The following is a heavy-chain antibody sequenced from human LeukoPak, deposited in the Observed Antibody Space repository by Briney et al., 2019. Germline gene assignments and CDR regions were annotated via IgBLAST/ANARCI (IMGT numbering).Heavy chain of an antibody. J-gene: IGHJ4*02. CDR3: ARRTFGGVIKY. Sequence: GSLRLSCAASGFTFSSYAMSWIRQPPGKGLEWIGEINHSGSINYNPSLKSRVTISVDTSKDQFSLKLISVTAADTAVYYCARRTFGGVIKYWGQGTLVTVSS. CDR2: INHSGSI. CDR1: GFTFSSYA. V-gene: IGHV4-34*01. D-gene: IGHD3-16*02.